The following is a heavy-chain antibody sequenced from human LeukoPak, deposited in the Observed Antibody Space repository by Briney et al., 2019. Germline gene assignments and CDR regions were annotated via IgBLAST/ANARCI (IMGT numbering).Heavy chain of an antibody. CDR2: IDPSDSDT. J-gene: IGHJ4*02. V-gene: IGHV5-51*01. CDR3: ARQTAMGRSGDY. CDR1: GYSFISYW. Sequence: GESLKISCKASGYSFISYWIGWVRQIPGKGLEWMGIIDPSDSDTRYTPSFQGQVTISADKSLTTAYLQWNSLKASDTAMYYCARQTAMGRSGDYWGQGTLVIVSS. D-gene: IGHD5-18*01.